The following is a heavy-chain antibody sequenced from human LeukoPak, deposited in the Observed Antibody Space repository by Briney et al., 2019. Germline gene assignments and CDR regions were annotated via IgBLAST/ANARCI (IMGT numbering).Heavy chain of an antibody. V-gene: IGHV1-69*13. J-gene: IGHJ6*02. CDR3: ARPHCSSTSCYEGYYYYYGMDV. Sequence: ASVTVSCTASGGTFSSYAISWVRQAPGQGLEWMGGIIPIFGTANYAQKFQGRVTITADESTSTAYMELSSLRSEDTAVYYCARPHCSSTSCYEGYYYYYGMDVWGQGTTVTVSS. CDR1: GGTFSSYA. D-gene: IGHD2-2*01. CDR2: IIPIFGTA.